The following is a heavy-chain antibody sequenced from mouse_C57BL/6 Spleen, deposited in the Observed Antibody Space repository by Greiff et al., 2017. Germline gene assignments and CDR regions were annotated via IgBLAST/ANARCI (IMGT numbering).Heavy chain of an antibody. CDR2: INPNNGGT. V-gene: IGHV1-18*01. CDR1: GYTFTDYN. D-gene: IGHD2-1*01. Sequence: EVQLQPSGPELVKPGASVKIPCKASGYTFTDYNMAWVKQSHGKSLEWIGDINPNNGGTIYNQTFKGKATLTVDKSASTAYMELRSLTSEDTAVYYCARRRYGNYFAYWGQGTTLTVSS. CDR3: ARRRYGNYFAY. J-gene: IGHJ2*01.